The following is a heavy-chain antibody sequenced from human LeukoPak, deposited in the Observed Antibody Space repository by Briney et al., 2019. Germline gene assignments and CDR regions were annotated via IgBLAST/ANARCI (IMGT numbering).Heavy chain of an antibody. CDR3: ARIRMITFGGVIVRTYYFDY. Sequence: SETLSLTCAVSNYSISSGYYWGWIRHPPGKGLEWIGSIYHRGNTYYNPSLKSRVTISVDTSKNQFSLKLSSVTAADTAVYYCARIRMITFGGVIVRTYYFDYWGQGTLVIVSS. CDR2: IYHRGNT. J-gene: IGHJ4*02. D-gene: IGHD3-16*02. V-gene: IGHV4-38-2*01. CDR1: NYSISSGYY.